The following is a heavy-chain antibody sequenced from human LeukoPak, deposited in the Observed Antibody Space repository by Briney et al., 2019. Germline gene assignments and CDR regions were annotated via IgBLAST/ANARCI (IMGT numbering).Heavy chain of an antibody. CDR3: ATVAAAGSGSGDILTGYYDN. J-gene: IGHJ4*02. D-gene: IGHD3-9*01. CDR1: GFTFSDYY. V-gene: IGHV3-11*01. CDR2: ISDSGSTM. Sequence: GGSLRLSCAASGFTFSDYYMTWIRQGPGKGLEWLSYISDSGSTMYYADSLKGRFTISRDNAKNSLFLQMNSLRADDTAVYYCATVAAAGSGSGDILTGYYDNWGQGTLVTVST.